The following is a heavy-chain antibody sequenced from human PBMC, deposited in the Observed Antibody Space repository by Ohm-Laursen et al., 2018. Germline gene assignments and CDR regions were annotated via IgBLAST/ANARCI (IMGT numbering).Heavy chain of an antibody. CDR2: IKEDGSVK. Sequence: SLRLSCAATGFTFSRYWMNWIRQASGKGLEWVANIKEDGSVKQYVDSVKGRFTISRDNAKNTLYLQMNSLRAEDTAVYYCAREELESSGWADWGQGTLVTVSS. D-gene: IGHD6-19*01. CDR1: GFTFSRYW. J-gene: IGHJ4*02. V-gene: IGHV3-7*01. CDR3: AREELESSGWAD.